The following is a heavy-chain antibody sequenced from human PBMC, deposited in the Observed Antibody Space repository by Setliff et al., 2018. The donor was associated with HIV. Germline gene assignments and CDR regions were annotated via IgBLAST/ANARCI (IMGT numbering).Heavy chain of an antibody. J-gene: IGHJ6*02. D-gene: IGHD1-20*01. V-gene: IGHV3-48*03. Sequence: LRLSCAASGFTFTNYEMNWLRQAPGRGLEWVSYISSTGSTIDYSDSVKGRFTISRDNDESSLYLQMNSLRAEDTAVYYCARGYNWNSGGMDVWGQGTTVTVSS. CDR3: ARGYNWNSGGMDV. CDR1: GFTFTNYE. CDR2: ISSTGSTI.